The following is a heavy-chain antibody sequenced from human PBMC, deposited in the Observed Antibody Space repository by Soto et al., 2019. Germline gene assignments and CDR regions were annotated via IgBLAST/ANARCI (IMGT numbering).Heavy chain of an antibody. CDR3: AITAMINGDSSTSFDY. CDR1: GLTFSNVW. D-gene: IGHD5-18*01. CDR2: IKSKSDGETA. Sequence: EVQLVESGGGSVKPGGSLRLSCAASGLTFSNVWMTWVRQAPGKGLEWVGRIKSKSDGETADVAAPVKARFTISRDDSKNTVFLEMNSLKSEDTALYYCAITAMINGDSSTSFDYWGRGTQVTVSS. J-gene: IGHJ4*02. V-gene: IGHV3-15*01.